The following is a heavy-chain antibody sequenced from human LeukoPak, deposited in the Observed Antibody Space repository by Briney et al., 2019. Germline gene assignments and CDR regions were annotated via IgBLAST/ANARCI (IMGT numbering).Heavy chain of an antibody. V-gene: IGHV1-18*01. J-gene: IGHJ6*02. CDR3: ASMGTTGYYYYGMDV. CDR1: GYTFTSYG. CDR2: ISAYNGNT. Sequence: ASVNVSCKASGYTFTSYGISWVRRAPGQGLEWMGWISAYNGNTNYAQKLQGRVTMTTDTSTSTAYMELRSLRSDDTAVYYCASMGTTGYYYYGMDVWGQGTTVTVSS. D-gene: IGHD4-17*01.